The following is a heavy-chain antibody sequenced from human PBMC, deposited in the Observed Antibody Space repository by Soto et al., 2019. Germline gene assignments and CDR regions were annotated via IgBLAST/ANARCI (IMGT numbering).Heavy chain of an antibody. V-gene: IGHV3-33*01. Sequence: QVQLVESGGGVVQPGRSLRLSCAASGFTFSSYGMHWVRQAPGKGLEWVAVIWYDGSNKYYADSVKGRFTISRDNSKNTLYRQMNSLRAEDTAVYYCARDWDDYVWGSYRYYWGQGTLVTVSS. CDR1: GFTFSSYG. J-gene: IGHJ4*02. CDR3: ARDWDDYVWGSYRYY. CDR2: IWYDGSNK. D-gene: IGHD3-16*02.